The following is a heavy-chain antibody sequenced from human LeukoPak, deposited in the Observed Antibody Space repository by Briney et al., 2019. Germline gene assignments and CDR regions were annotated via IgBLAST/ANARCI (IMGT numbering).Heavy chain of an antibody. J-gene: IGHJ6*03. Sequence: PGGSLRLSCAASGFTFCSYEMNWVRQAPGKGLEWVSYISSSGSTIYYADSVKGRFTISRDNAKNSLDLQMNSLRAEDTAVYYCARGITYYYDSSGYPTFYYMDVWGKGTTVTVSS. D-gene: IGHD3-22*01. CDR2: ISSSGSTI. V-gene: IGHV3-48*03. CDR3: ARGITYYYDSSGYPTFYYMDV. CDR1: GFTFCSYE.